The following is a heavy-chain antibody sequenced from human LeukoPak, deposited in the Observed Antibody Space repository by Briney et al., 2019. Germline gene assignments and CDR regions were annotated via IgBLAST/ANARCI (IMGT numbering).Heavy chain of an antibody. CDR1: GYTLTELS. D-gene: IGHD3-3*01. CDR3: ARAPPDLEWSYGEYYYYMDV. J-gene: IGHJ6*03. Sequence: GASVKVSCKVSGYTLTELSMHWVRQAPGQGLEWMGGIIPIFGTANYAQKFQGRVTITADKSTSTAYMELSSLRSEDTAVYYCARAPPDLEWSYGEYYYYMDVWGKGTTVTVSS. V-gene: IGHV1-69*06. CDR2: IIPIFGTA.